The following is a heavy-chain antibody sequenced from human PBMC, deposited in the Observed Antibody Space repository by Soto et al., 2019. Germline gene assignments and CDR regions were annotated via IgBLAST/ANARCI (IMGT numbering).Heavy chain of an antibody. V-gene: IGHV4-59*08. CDR2: IYYSGST. CDR3: ARLSSSWTR. J-gene: IGHJ4*02. CDR1: GGSISSYY. D-gene: IGHD6-13*01. Sequence: QVQLQESGPGLVKPSETLSLTCTVSGGSISSYYWSWIRQPPGKGLEWIGYIYYSGSTNYNPSLKSRVTISVDTSKNQFSLKLSSVTAADTAVYYCARLSSSWTRWGQGTLVTVSS.